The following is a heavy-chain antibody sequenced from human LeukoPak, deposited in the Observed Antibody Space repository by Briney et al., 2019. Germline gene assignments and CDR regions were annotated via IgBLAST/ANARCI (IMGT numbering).Heavy chain of an antibody. D-gene: IGHD3-22*01. V-gene: IGHV1-69*05. J-gene: IGHJ5*02. CDR3: AREGYYYDSSGYERWFDP. CDR2: IIPIFGTA. CDR1: GGTFSSYA. Sequence: SVKVSCKASGGTFSSYAISWVRQAPGQGLEWMGGIIPIFGTANYAQKFQGRVTITTDESTGTAYMELSSLRSEDTAVYYCAREGYYYDSSGYERWFDPWGQGTLVTVSS.